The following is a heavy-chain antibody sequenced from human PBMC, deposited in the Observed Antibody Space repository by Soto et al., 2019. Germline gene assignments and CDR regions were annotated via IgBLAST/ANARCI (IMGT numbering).Heavy chain of an antibody. CDR2: INAGNGNT. CDR3: ARAPYYYGSGSYYDY. CDR1: GYTFPSYA. Sequence: GASVKVSCKASGYTFPSYAMHWVRQAPGQRLEWMGWINAGNGNTKYSQKFQGRFTITRDTSASTAYMELSSLRSEDTAVYYCARAPYYYGSGSYYDYWGQGTLVTVSS. J-gene: IGHJ4*02. D-gene: IGHD3-10*01. V-gene: IGHV1-3*01.